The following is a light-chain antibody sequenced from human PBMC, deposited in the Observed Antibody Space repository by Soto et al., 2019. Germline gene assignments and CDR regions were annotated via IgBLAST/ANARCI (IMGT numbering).Light chain of an antibody. Sequence: QSVLTQPPSVSAAPGQKVTISCSGSSSNIGSYFVSWYQQLPGTAPKLLIYDNDKRPSGIPDRLSGSKSGTSATLGITGLQTGDEADYYCGTWDSSLSVLLGTGTKLTVL. CDR2: DND. J-gene: IGLJ1*01. V-gene: IGLV1-51*01. CDR3: GTWDSSLSVL. CDR1: SSNIGSYF.